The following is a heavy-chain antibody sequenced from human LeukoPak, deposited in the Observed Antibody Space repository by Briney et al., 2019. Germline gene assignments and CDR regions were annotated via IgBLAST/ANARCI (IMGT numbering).Heavy chain of an antibody. CDR1: GGSISSYY. D-gene: IGHD3-10*01. V-gene: IGHV4-59*01. CDR2: IYYSGST. Sequence: SETLSLTCTVSGGSISSYYWSWIRQPPGKGLEWIGYIYYSGSTNYNPSLKSRVTISVDTSKNQFSLKLSSVTAADTAVYYCARENGSGRYDPWGQGTLVTVSS. J-gene: IGHJ5*02. CDR3: ARENGSGRYDP.